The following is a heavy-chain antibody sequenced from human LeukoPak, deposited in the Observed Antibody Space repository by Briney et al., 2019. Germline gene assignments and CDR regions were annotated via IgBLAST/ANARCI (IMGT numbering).Heavy chain of an antibody. CDR1: GGSISSYY. J-gene: IGHJ3*02. V-gene: IGHV4-4*07. CDR3: AREGDGYNAEDAFDI. CDR2: IYTSGST. D-gene: IGHD5-12*01. Sequence: PSETLSLTCTVSGGSISSYYWSWIRQPAGKGLEWIGRIYTSGSTNYNPSLKSRVTVSVDTSKNQFSLKLSSVTAADTAVYYCAREGDGYNAEDAFDIWGQGTMVTVSS.